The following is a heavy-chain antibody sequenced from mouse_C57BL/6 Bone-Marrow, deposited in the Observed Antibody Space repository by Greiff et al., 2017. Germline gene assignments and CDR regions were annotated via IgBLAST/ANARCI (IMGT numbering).Heavy chain of an antibody. CDR3: ARGFAWFAY. J-gene: IGHJ3*01. Sequence: EVQLQQSGAELVKPGASVKLSCTASGFNITDYYMPWVKQRPEQGLEWIGRIDPEGGETKYAAKFQGKATITADTSSNTAYLQLSSLTSEDTAVYYCARGFAWFAYWGQGTLVTVSA. V-gene: IGHV14-2*01. CDR1: GFNITDYY. CDR2: IDPEGGET.